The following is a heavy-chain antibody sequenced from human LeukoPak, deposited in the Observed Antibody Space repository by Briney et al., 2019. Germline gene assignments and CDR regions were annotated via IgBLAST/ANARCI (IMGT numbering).Heavy chain of an antibody. J-gene: IGHJ1*01. CDR2: IYYSGST. Sequence: SETLSLTCTVSGGSISSGGYYWSWIRQHPGKGLEWIAYIYYSGSTYYNPSLKSRVIISVDTSKNQFSLKLSSVTAADTAVYYCARHYYFDSGGYYPEYIQHWGQGTLVTVSS. V-gene: IGHV4-31*03. CDR1: GGSISSGGYY. CDR3: ARHYYFDSGGYYPEYIQH. D-gene: IGHD3-22*01.